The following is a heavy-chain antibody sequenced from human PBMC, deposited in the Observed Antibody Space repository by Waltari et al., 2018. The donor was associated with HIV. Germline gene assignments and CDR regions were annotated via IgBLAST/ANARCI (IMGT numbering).Heavy chain of an antibody. CDR3: ARIYVSGAFDI. D-gene: IGHD3-10*01. V-gene: IGHV3-23*01. J-gene: IGHJ3*02. CDR1: GFTFSNYA. Sequence: EAQLLESGGGLVQPGGSLRVSCVGSGFTFSNYAMIWVRQAPGTGLWWVSAIAASYPNTYYSDSVRGRFTVSKDNSENSLHLQMNSLRAEDTALYYCARIYVSGAFDIWGQGTVVTVSS. CDR2: IAASYPNT.